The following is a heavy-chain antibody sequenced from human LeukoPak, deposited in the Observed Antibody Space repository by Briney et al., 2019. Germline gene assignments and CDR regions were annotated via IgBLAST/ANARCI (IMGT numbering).Heavy chain of an antibody. D-gene: IGHD2-2*01. Sequence: SETLSLTCTVSGGSISSGGYYWSWIRQHTGKGLEWIGYIYYSGSTYYNPSLKSRVTISVDTSKNQFSLKLSSVTAADTAVYYCARDLLWSRGMDVWGQGTTVTVSS. CDR1: GGSISSGGYY. J-gene: IGHJ6*02. CDR2: IYYSGST. CDR3: ARDLLWSRGMDV. V-gene: IGHV4-31*03.